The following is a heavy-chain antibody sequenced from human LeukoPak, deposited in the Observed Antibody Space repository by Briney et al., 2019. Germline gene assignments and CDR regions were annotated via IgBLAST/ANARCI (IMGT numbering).Heavy chain of an antibody. CDR3: ARMVRFAGTITLDY. D-gene: IGHD5-12*01. CDR2: MNPKSGDT. V-gene: IGHV1-8*02. J-gene: IGHJ4*02. CDR1: GYTFTGYY. Sequence: GASVKVSCKASGYTFTGYYMHWVRQAPGQGLEWMGWMNPKSGDTGYIQKFQGRVTMTRDTSIGTAYMELSSLRSEDTAMYYRARMVRFAGTITLDYWGQGTLVTVSS.